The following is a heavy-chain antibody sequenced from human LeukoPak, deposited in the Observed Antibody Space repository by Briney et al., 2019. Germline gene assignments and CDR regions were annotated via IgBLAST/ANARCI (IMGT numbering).Heavy chain of an antibody. J-gene: IGHJ4*02. V-gene: IGHV1-18*01. CDR3: ARDPIFYDYRSGLFGGTYFDY. Sequence: ASVKVSCKASGYTFTSYGISWVRQAPGQGLEWMGWISAYNGNTNYAQKLQGRVTMTTDTSTSTAYMELRSLRSDDTAVYYCARDPIFYDYRSGLFGGTYFDYWGQGTLVTVSS. CDR1: GYTFTSYG. D-gene: IGHD3-3*01. CDR2: ISAYNGNT.